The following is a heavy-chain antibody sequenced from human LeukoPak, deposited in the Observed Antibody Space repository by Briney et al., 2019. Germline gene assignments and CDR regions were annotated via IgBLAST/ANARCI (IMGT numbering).Heavy chain of an antibody. CDR2: ISCSGVTT. CDR3: AKAGGSYDSSGYSSRFPVPDAFDI. J-gene: IGHJ3*02. V-gene: IGHV3-23*01. Sequence: GGSLRLSCVVSGLTFSNYAMSWVRQAPGKGLEWVSFISCSGVTTHYADSVKGRFTISRDNSKNTVYLQMNSLRAEDTAVYYCAKAGGSYDSSGYSSRFPVPDAFDIWGKGTMVTVSS. D-gene: IGHD3-22*01. CDR1: GLTFSNYA.